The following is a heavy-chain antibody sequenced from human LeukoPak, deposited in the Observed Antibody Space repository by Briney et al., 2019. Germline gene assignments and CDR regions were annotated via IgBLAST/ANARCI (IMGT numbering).Heavy chain of an antibody. J-gene: IGHJ4*02. V-gene: IGHV3-7*01. CDR3: ASLSDYGDARY. D-gene: IGHD4-17*01. Sequence: PGGSLRLSCAASGFTFSSYWMSWVRQAPGKGLEWVANIKQDGSEKYYVDSVKGRFTISRDNAKNSLYLQMNSLRAEDTAVYYCASLSDYGDARYWGQGTLVTVSS. CDR1: GFTFSSYW. CDR2: IKQDGSEK.